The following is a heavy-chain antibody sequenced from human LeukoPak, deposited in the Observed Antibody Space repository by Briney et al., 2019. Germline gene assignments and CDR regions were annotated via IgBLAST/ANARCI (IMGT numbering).Heavy chain of an antibody. V-gene: IGHV1-18*01. CDR2: ISTYNANT. D-gene: IGHD3-10*01. Sequence: ASVKVSCKASGYTFTSYGISWVRQAPGQGLEWMGWISTYNANTDYVRKLQGRVTMTTDTSTSTAYMELSSLRSDDTAAYFCARDPRTYYYGSGSYSQLDYWGQGTLVTVSS. J-gene: IGHJ4*02. CDR1: GYTFTSYG. CDR3: ARDPRTYYYGSGSYSQLDY.